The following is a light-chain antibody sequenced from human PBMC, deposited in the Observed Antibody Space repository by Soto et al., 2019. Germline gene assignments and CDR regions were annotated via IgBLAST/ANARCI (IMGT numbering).Light chain of an antibody. CDR1: QSIGRW. J-gene: IGKJ1*01. Sequence: DIQMTQSPSTLSASVGDRVTITCRASQSIGRWLAWYQQKPGKAPKLLIYKATSLQSGVPSRFSGSGSGTEFTLTISSLQPDDVATYHCQQYSSYSTFGQGTKVDIK. CDR3: QQYSSYST. CDR2: KAT. V-gene: IGKV1-5*03.